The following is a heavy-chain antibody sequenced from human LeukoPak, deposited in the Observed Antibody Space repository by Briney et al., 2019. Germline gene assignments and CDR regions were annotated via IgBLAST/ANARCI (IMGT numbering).Heavy chain of an antibody. CDR1: GYSISRGYF. D-gene: IGHD1-26*01. CDR2: IDHSGTT. Sequence: SETLPLTCAVSGYSISRGYFWGWIRRPPGKGLEWIGTIDHSGTTHYNPSLKSRVTMSVDTSKNQFSLNLSSVTAADTAFYYCARNGGYGKFDYCGQGILVTVSP. CDR3: ARNGGYGKFDY. V-gene: IGHV4-38-2*01. J-gene: IGHJ4*02.